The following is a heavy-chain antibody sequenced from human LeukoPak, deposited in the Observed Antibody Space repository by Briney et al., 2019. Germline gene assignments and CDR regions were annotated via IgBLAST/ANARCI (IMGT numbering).Heavy chain of an antibody. D-gene: IGHD3-10*01. CDR1: GFTFSSYS. CDR2: ISSSSSTI. CDR3: ARKAFGTDAFDI. Sequence: GGSLRLSCAASGFTFSSYSMNWVRQAPGKGLEWVSYISSSSSTIYYADSVKGRFTISRDNSKNTLYLQMNSLRAEDTAVYYCARKAFGTDAFDIWGQGTMVTVSS. J-gene: IGHJ3*02. V-gene: IGHV3-48*01.